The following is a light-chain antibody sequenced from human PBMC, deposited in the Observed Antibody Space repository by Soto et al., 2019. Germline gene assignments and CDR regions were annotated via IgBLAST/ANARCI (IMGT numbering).Light chain of an antibody. CDR1: QSVNSN. CDR3: QQSHNAPLT. CDR2: GIS. V-gene: IGKV3D-15*01. J-gene: IGKJ4*01. Sequence: EIVMTQSPATLSVSPGERATLSCRASQSVNSNYLAWYQQKPGQAPRLLIYGISKRATDIPDRFSGSGSGTEFTLTISSLQPEDFATYYCQQSHNAPLTFGGGTKVE.